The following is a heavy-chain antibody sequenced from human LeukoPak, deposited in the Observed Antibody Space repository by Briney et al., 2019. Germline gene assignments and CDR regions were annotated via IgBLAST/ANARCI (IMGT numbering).Heavy chain of an antibody. V-gene: IGHV1-2*04. J-gene: IGHJ3*02. CDR2: INPNSGGT. CDR3: ARAGEKVPDAFDI. Sequence: GASVKVSCKASGYTFTGYYMHWVRQAPGQGLEWMGWINPNSGGTNYAQKFQGWVTMTRDTSISTAYMELSRLRSDDTAVYYCARAGEKVPDAFDIWGQGTMVTVSS. D-gene: IGHD4-17*01. CDR1: GYTFTGYY.